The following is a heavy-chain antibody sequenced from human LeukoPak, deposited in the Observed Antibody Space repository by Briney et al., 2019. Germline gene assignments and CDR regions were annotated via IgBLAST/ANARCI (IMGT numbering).Heavy chain of an antibody. Sequence: SETLSLTCAVYGRSFSTYYWSWIRQPPGKGLEWVGDINHVGVPNYTPSLRSRVTMSVDTSKNQFSLKLSSVTAADTAVYYCARGKYYYGSGSPRWFDPWGQGTLVTVSS. J-gene: IGHJ5*02. V-gene: IGHV4-34*01. CDR3: ARGKYYYGSGSPRWFDP. D-gene: IGHD3-10*01. CDR1: GRSFSTYY. CDR2: INHVGVP.